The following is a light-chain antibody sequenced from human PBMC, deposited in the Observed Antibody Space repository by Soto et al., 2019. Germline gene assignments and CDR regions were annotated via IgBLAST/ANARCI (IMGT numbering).Light chain of an antibody. V-gene: IGKV3-15*01. Sequence: GVSQSAVALSVSPGERAILSCRASQSISINLAWYQQKPGPAPRLLIYAASTRAAGVPARFSGSWSGTEFTLTFISLQSEGFAVYYCQQRSNWSTSGGGTKVDIK. CDR1: QSISIN. CDR2: AAS. CDR3: QQRSNWST. J-gene: IGKJ4*01.